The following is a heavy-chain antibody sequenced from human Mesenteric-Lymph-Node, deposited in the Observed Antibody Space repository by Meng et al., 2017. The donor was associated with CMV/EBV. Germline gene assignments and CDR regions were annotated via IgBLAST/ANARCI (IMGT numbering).Heavy chain of an antibody. CDR1: GGSISSGDYY. V-gene: IGHV4-39*01. D-gene: IGHD6-19*01. CDR3: VRLLTAGVYYFDY. CDR2: MYYSGNT. J-gene: IGHJ4*02. Sequence: SETLSLTCTVSGGSISSGDYYWSWIRQPPGKGLEWIGSMYYSGNTYYNPSLKSRVTISVDTSKNQFSLKLSSVTAADTAVYYCVRLLTAGVYYFDYWGQGTLVTVSS.